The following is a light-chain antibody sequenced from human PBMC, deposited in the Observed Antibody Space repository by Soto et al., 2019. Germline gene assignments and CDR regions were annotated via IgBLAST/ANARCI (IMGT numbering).Light chain of an antibody. J-gene: IGKJ4*01. CDR2: DAS. V-gene: IGKV3-11*01. Sequence: EIVLTQSPATLSLSLGETATLSCRASQSVGSYLAWYQQKPGQAPRLLIYDASTRATGIPARFSGSGSGTDSTLTISSLEPEDFAVYYCQQRTNSPPVTFGGGTKVEIK. CDR3: QQRTNSPPVT. CDR1: QSVGSY.